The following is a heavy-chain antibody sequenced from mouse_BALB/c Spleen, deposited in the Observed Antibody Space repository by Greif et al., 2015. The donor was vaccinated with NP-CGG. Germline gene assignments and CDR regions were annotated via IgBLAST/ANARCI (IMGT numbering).Heavy chain of an antibody. CDR3: ARNGYYGSSPYFDY. D-gene: IGHD1-1*01. CDR1: GFSLTSYG. V-gene: IGHV2-2*02. CDR2: IWSGGST. Sequence: QVQLQQSGPGLVQPSQSLSITCTVSGFSLTSYGVHWVRQSPGKGLEWLGVIWSGGSTDYNAAFISRLSISKDNSKSQVFFKMNSLQAKDTAIYYCARNGYYGSSPYFDYWGQGTTPTVSS. J-gene: IGHJ2*01.